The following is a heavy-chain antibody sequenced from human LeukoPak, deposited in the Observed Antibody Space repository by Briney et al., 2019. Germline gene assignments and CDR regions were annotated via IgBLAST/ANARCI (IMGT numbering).Heavy chain of an antibody. CDR1: GGSFSGYY. V-gene: IGHV4-59*10. CDR3: ARTYCTNGVCWFDP. Sequence: PSETLSLTCAVYGGSFSGYYWSWIRQPPGKGLEWIGRIYTSGSTNYNPSLKSRVTMSVDTSKNQFSLKLSSVTAADTAVYYCARTYCTNGVCWFDPWGQGTLVTVSS. D-gene: IGHD2-8*01. J-gene: IGHJ5*02. CDR2: IYTSGST.